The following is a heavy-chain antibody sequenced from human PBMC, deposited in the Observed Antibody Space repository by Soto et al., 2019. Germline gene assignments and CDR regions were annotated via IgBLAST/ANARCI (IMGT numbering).Heavy chain of an antibody. J-gene: IGHJ4*02. D-gene: IGHD3-10*01. CDR1: GFTFSSYG. CDR2: IWYDGSNK. Sequence: QVQLVESGGGVVQPGRSLRLSCAASGFTFSSYGMHWVRQAPGKGLEWVAVIWYDGSNKYYADSVKGRFTISRDNSKNTLYLQMNSLRAEDTAVYYCARDRAMVRGVNYPLGYWGQGTLVTVSS. V-gene: IGHV3-33*01. CDR3: ARDRAMVRGVNYPLGY.